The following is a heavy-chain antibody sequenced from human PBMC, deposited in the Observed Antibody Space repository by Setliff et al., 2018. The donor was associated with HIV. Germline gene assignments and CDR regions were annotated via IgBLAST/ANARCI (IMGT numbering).Heavy chain of an antibody. Sequence: SETLSLTCAVYGGSFSSYYWIWIRQPPGKGLEWIGEINHSGSTAYNPSLKSRVTISVDTSKNQFSLKLNSVTAADTAVYYCARVTSSPGYFLDYWGQGTLVTVSS. CDR2: INHSGST. CDR1: GGSFSSYY. D-gene: IGHD1-1*01. CDR3: ARVTSSPGYFLDY. V-gene: IGHV4-34*01. J-gene: IGHJ4*02.